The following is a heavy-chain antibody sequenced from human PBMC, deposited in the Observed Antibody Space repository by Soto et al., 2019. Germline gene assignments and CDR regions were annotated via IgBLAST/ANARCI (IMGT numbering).Heavy chain of an antibody. V-gene: IGHV4-61*05. J-gene: IGHJ5*02. CDR1: GGSISSSSYY. D-gene: IGHD2-21*01. Sequence: SETLSLTCTVSGGSISSSSYYWGWIRQPPGKGLEWIGYVYNSGSTNYNPSLKSRVTISVDTSKNQFSLKVNSVTAADTAVYYCARRAVVAVTGSLDNWLDPWGQGILVTVSS. CDR3: ARRAVVAVTGSLDNWLDP. CDR2: VYNSGST.